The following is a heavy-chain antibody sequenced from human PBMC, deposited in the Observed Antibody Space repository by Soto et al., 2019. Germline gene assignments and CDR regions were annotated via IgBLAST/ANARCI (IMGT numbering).Heavy chain of an antibody. CDR1: GGSISSGDYY. D-gene: IGHD3-22*01. V-gene: IGHV4-31*03. Sequence: SETLSLTCTVSGGSISSGDYYWNWIRQHPEKGLEWIGSIHHRGNTYYSPSLESRISISIDTSKNQFSLRLSSVTAADTAVYYCAREXGSYDSGGFLIRGAFDVWGQGTTVTVSS. CDR3: AREXGSYDSGGFLIRGAFDV. J-gene: IGHJ3*01. CDR2: IHHRGNT.